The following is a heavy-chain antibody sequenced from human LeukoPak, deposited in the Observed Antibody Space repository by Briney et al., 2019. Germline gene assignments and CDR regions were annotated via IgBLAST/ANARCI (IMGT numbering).Heavy chain of an antibody. CDR2: IYYSGST. J-gene: IGHJ6*02. Sequence: SETLSLTCTVSGGSISSYYWSWIRQPPGKGLEWVGYIYYSGSTNYNPSLKSRVTISVDTSKNQFSLKLSSVTAADTAVYYCARAASSGWEFYYYYGMDVWGQGTTVTVSS. D-gene: IGHD6-19*01. CDR3: ARAASSGWEFYYYYGMDV. V-gene: IGHV4-59*01. CDR1: GGSISSYY.